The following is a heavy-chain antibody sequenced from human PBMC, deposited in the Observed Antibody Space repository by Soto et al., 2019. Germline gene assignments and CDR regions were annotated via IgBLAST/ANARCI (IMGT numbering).Heavy chain of an antibody. CDR3: ARLQGAGTPYFDY. CDR2: INPSGGST. D-gene: IGHD6-13*01. CDR1: GYTFTSYY. J-gene: IGHJ4*02. Sequence: VKVSCKASGYTFTSYYMPWVRQGPGQGLEWMGIINPSGGSTSYAQKFQGRVTMTRDTSTSTVYMELSSLRSEDTAVYYCARLQGAGTPYFDYWGQGTLVTVSS. V-gene: IGHV1-46*01.